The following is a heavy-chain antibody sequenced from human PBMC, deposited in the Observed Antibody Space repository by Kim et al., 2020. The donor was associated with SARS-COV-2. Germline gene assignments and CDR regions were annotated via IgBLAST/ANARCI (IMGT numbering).Heavy chain of an antibody. V-gene: IGHV4-61*01. J-gene: IGHJ6*02. CDR1: GGSVSSGSYY. Sequence: SETLSLTCTVSGGSVSSGSYYWSWIRQPPGKGLEWIGYIYYSGSTNYNPSLKSRVTISVDTSKNQFSLKLSSVTAADTAVYYCARESSIYYGSGSYNYYYGMDVWGQGTTVTVSS. D-gene: IGHD3-10*01. CDR3: ARESSIYYGSGSYNYYYGMDV. CDR2: IYYSGST.